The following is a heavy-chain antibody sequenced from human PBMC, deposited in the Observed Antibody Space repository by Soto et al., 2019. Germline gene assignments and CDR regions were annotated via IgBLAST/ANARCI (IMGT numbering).Heavy chain of an antibody. CDR1: GGTFSSYA. Sequence: QVQLVQSGAEVKKPGSSVKVSCKASGGTFSSYAISWVRQAPGQGLEWMGGIIPIFGTANYAQKFQGRVTITADESTSTAYMELSSLRSEDTAVYYCARVVVITVVPGGWYFDLWGRGTLVTVSS. CDR2: IIPIFGTA. CDR3: ARVVVITVVPGGWYFDL. J-gene: IGHJ2*01. V-gene: IGHV1-69*12. D-gene: IGHD3-22*01.